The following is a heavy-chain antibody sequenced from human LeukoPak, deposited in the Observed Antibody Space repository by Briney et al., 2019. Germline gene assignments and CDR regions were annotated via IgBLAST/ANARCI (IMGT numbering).Heavy chain of an antibody. J-gene: IGHJ4*02. CDR2: IHDSGST. Sequence: SQTLSLTCTVSGGSINRGGSYWNWIRQHPGKGLEWIGSIHDSGSTYYNPSLKSRVNISVDTSKNQLSLKLNSVTAADTAVYYCARDRSDSTTSYFDYWGQGTLVTVSS. CDR3: ARDRSDSTTSYFDY. CDR1: GGSINRGGSY. D-gene: IGHD3-10*01. V-gene: IGHV4-31*03.